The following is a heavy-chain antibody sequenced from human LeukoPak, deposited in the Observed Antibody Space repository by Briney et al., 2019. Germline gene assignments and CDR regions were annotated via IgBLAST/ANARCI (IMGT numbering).Heavy chain of an antibody. CDR3: TKEFCGSRAACAGGSYYDF. J-gene: IGHJ2*01. CDR1: GFTFSKDD. V-gene: IGHV3-13*01. Sequence: GGSLRLSCAASGFTFSKDDFHWVRQAPGKGLEWVAAIGVTGDTYYADPVKGRFTISREDAANSFLQMRSLGAGDTALYYCTKEFCGSRAACAGGSYYDFWGRGALVTVSS. CDR2: IGVTGDT. D-gene: IGHD2-15*01.